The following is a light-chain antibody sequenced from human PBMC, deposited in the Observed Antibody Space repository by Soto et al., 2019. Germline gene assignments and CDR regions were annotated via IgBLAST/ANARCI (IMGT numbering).Light chain of an antibody. J-gene: IGLJ1*01. CDR1: SSDVGGYNY. Sequence: QSVLIQPPSVSGSPGQSTTISCPGTSSDVGGYNYVSWYQQHPAKAPKRMIYEVSNRPTGVSNRFSSSKSGNTASLTISGLQAEDEADYYCSSYTSSSTLVFGTGTKVTVL. V-gene: IGLV2-14*01. CDR3: SSYTSSSTLV. CDR2: EVS.